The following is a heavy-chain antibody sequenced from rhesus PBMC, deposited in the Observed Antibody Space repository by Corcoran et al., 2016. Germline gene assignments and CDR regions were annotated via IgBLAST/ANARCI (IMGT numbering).Heavy chain of an antibody. CDR3: AGPRYSGGGENFEF. CDR1: GGSISDSYR. V-gene: IGHV4S10*01. D-gene: IGHD5-24*01. Sequence: QVQLQESGPGVVKPSETLSLTCAVSGGSISDSYRWSWIRQPPGKGLEWIGYIYGSSTNPNYKPSLNSRVTISKCPSKNQFSLKLSSLTSADTAVYYCAGPRYSGGGENFEFWGQGALVTVSS. CDR2: IYGSSTNP. J-gene: IGHJ1*01.